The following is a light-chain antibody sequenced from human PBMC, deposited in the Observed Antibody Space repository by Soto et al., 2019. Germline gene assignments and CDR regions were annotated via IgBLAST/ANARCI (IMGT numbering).Light chain of an antibody. J-gene: IGLJ1*01. CDR2: DIT. V-gene: IGLV2-14*03. CDR3: SSYRGTSTLEV. CDR1: SSDIGGYNY. Sequence: QSALTQPASVSGSPGQSIVISCTGTSSDIGGYNYVSWYQHHPGKGPKLIIYDITSRPSGISHRFSGSKSGITASLTISGLQPEDEADYYCSSYRGTSTLEVFGTGTKVTVL.